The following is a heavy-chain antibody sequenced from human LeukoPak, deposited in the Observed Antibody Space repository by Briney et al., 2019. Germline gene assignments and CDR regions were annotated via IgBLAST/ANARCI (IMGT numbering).Heavy chain of an antibody. V-gene: IGHV3-23*01. CDR3: AKLGGPYNWDYAGLNYMDV. CDR1: GFIFSSYA. J-gene: IGHJ6*03. CDR2: ISGSGSNT. Sequence: QPGGSLRLSCAAPGFIFSSYAMTWVRQAPGKGLEWVSAISGSGSNTYYADSVKGRFTISRDNSKDTLYLQMNSLRAEDTAIYYCAKLGGPYNWDYAGLNYMDVWGKGTTFTVSS. D-gene: IGHD1-7*01.